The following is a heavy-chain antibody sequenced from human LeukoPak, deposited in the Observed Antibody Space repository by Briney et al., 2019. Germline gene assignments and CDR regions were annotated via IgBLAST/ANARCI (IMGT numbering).Heavy chain of an antibody. Sequence: SETLSLTCAVSGGSISTSNWWSWVRQPPGKGLEWIGEIYHDGSTYYNPSLKSRVTISVDTSKNQFSLKLSSVTAADTAVYYCARGEAAAAADWYFDLWGPGTLVTVSS. D-gene: IGHD6-13*01. J-gene: IGHJ2*01. V-gene: IGHV4-4*02. CDR1: GGSISTSNW. CDR2: IYHDGST. CDR3: ARGEAAAAADWYFDL.